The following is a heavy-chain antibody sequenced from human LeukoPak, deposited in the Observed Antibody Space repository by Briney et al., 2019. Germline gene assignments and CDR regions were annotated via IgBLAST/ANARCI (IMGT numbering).Heavy chain of an antibody. D-gene: IGHD6-19*01. V-gene: IGHV4-4*07. CDR3: ARVITSGWYYFDS. CDR2: IHTSGST. CDR1: GGSISSYY. J-gene: IGHJ4*02. Sequence: PSETLSLTCTASGGSISSYYWSWIRQPAGKGLEWIGRIHTSGSTNYNPSLKSRVTMSVDTSKNQCSLKLSSVTAADTAVYYCARVITSGWYYFDSWGQGTLVTVSS.